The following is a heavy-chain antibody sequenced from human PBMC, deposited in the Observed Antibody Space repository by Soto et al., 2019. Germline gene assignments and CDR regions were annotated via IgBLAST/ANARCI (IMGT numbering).Heavy chain of an antibody. V-gene: IGHV1-69*02. CDR1: GGTFSSYT. J-gene: IGHJ4*02. Sequence: SVKVSCKASGGTFSSYTISWVRQAPGQGLEWMGRIIPILGIANYAQKFQGRVTITADKSTSTAYMELSSLRSEDTAVYYCASWWDCSGGSCGFDYWGQGTLVTVSS. CDR2: IIPILGIA. D-gene: IGHD2-15*01. CDR3: ASWWDCSGGSCGFDY.